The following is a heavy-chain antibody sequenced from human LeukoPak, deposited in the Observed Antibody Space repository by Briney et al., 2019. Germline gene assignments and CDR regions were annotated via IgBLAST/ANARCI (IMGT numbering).Heavy chain of an antibody. CDR3: ANENPYYYDSSGGHNWFDP. CDR1: GGSISSSSYY. Sequence: SETLSLTCTVSGGSISSSSYYWGWIRQPPGKGLEWIGSIYYSGSTYYNPSLKSRVTISVDTSKNQFSLKLSSVTAADTAVYYCANENPYYYDSSGGHNWFDPWGQGTLVTVSS. CDR2: IYYSGST. D-gene: IGHD3-22*01. J-gene: IGHJ5*02. V-gene: IGHV4-39*07.